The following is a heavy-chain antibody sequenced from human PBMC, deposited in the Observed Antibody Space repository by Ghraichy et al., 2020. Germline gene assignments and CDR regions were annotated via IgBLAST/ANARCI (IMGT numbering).Heavy chain of an antibody. Sequence: ETLSLTCAASGFTFSSYSMNWVRQAPGKGLEWVSYIISSSSTIYYADSVKGRFTISRDNAKNSLYLQMNSLRDEDTAVYYCARDLPYFYWGQGTLVTVSS. CDR2: IISSSSTI. CDR3: ARDLPYFY. D-gene: IGHD3-10*01. J-gene: IGHJ4*02. V-gene: IGHV3-48*02. CDR1: GFTFSSYS.